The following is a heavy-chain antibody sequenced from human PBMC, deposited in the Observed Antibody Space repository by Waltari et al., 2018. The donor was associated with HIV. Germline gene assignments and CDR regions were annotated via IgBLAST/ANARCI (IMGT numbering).Heavy chain of an antibody. J-gene: IGHJ5*02. CDR1: GYPISSGYY. D-gene: IGHD2-15*01. V-gene: IGHV4-38-2*01. CDR3: AGEVGYCSGGTCYSGWFDP. Sequence: QVQLQESGPGLVKPSETLSLTCAVSGYPISSGYYWGWIRQPPGKGLEWIGSIHHSGSTNYNPSLKSRVTLSVDTSKNHFSLKLNSVTAADKAVYYCAGEVGYCSGGTCYSGWFDPWGQGTLVTVSS. CDR2: IHHSGST.